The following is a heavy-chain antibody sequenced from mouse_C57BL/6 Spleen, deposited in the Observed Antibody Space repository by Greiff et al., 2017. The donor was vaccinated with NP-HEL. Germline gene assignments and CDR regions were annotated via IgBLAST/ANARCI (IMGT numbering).Heavy chain of an antibody. D-gene: IGHD1-1*01. CDR2: IYPGDGDT. CDR3: ARAYGSNWYFDV. J-gene: IGHJ1*03. Sequence: SGPELVKPGASVKISCKASGYAFSSSWMNWVKQRPGKGLEWIGRIYPGDGDTNYNGKFKGKATLTADKSSSTAYMQLSSLTSEDSAVYFCARAYGSNWYFDVWGTGTTVTVSS. CDR1: GYAFSSSW. V-gene: IGHV1-82*01.